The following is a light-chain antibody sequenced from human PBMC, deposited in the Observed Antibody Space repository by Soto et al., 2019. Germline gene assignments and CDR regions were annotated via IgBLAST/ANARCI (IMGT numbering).Light chain of an antibody. V-gene: IGKV3-20*01. CDR1: QRVSSSY. CDR2: GAS. CDR3: QQYGSSPPFT. J-gene: IGKJ2*01. Sequence: EIVLTQSPGTLSLSPGERATLSCRASQRVSSSYLAWYQQKPGQAPRLLIYGASSRATGIPDRFSGSGSGTYFTLTISRLEPENFAVYFCQQYGSSPPFTFGQGTKVEI.